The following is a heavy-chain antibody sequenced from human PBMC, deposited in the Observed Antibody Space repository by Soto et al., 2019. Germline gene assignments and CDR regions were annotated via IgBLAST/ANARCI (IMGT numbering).Heavy chain of an antibody. CDR1: GFTFSSYG. D-gene: IGHD2-15*01. CDR2: ISYDGSNK. V-gene: IGHV3-30*18. J-gene: IGHJ3*02. Sequence: LRLSCAASGFTFSSYGMHWVRQAPGKGLEWVAVISYDGSNKYYADSVKGRFTISRDNSKNTLYLQMNSLRAEDTAVYYCAKAGVVAAINIWGQGTMVTVSS. CDR3: AKAGVVAAINI.